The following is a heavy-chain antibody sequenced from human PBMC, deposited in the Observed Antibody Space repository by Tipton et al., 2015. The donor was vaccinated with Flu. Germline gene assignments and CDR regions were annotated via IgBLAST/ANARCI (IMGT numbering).Heavy chain of an antibody. CDR2: ISGSGGNT. Sequence: SLRLSCAASGFTFTNYAMNWVRQAPGKGLEWISDISGSGGNTHYADSVKGRFTISRDSSQDTLYLQMNSLRAEDTAVYYCAKDRSNGGSYSFDFWCQGTLVTVSS. D-gene: IGHD2-8*01. J-gene: IGHJ4*02. CDR3: AKDRSNGGSYSFDF. V-gene: IGHV3-23*01. CDR1: GFTFTNYA.